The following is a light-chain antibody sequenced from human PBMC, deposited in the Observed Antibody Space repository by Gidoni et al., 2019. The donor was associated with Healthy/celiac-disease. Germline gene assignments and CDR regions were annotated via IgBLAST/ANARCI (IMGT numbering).Light chain of an antibody. J-gene: IGKJ2*01. CDR2: GAS. Sequence: EIVLTQSPGTLSLSPGERATLSCRASQSFRSRSPRLLIYGASSRATGIPDRFSGSGSGTDFTLTISRLEPEDFAVYYCQQYGSSPMYTFGQGTKLEIK. V-gene: IGKV3-20*01. CDR1: QSFRSRS. CDR3: QQYGSSPMYT.